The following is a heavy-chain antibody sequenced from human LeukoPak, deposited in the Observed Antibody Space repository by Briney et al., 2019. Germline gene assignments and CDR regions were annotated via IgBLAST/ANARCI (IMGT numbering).Heavy chain of an antibody. CDR1: GGSISSYY. CDR2: IYYSGST. Sequence: KPSETLSLTCTVYGGSISSYYWSWIRQPPGKGLEWIGYIYYSGSTNYNPSLKSRVTISVDTSKNQFSLKLSSVTAADTAVYYCARVRRSAVAGLWLDYWGQGTLVTVSS. J-gene: IGHJ4*02. V-gene: IGHV4-59*01. D-gene: IGHD6-19*01. CDR3: ARVRRSAVAGLWLDY.